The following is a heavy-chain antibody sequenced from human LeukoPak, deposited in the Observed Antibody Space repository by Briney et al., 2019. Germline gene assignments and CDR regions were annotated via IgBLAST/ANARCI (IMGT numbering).Heavy chain of an antibody. J-gene: IGHJ4*02. Sequence: GGSLRLSCAASGFTFSSYWMHWVRQAPGKGLVWVSHINSDGSSTSYADSVKGRFTISRDNAKNTLYLQMNSLRAEDTAVYYCARAAHRTYSGYYGYWGQGTLVTVSS. V-gene: IGHV3-74*01. CDR1: GFTFSSYW. CDR3: ARAAHRTYSGYYGY. CDR2: INSDGSST. D-gene: IGHD5-12*01.